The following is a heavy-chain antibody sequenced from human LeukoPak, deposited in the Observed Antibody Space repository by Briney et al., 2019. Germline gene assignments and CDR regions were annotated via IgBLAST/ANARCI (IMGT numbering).Heavy chain of an antibody. D-gene: IGHD6-19*01. CDR2: INHSGST. Sequence: SETLSLTCAVYGGSFSGYYWSWIRQPPGKGLEWIGEINHSGSTNYNPSLKSRVTISVDTSKNQFSLKLSSVTAADTAVYYCASRNSMQWLEDYWGQGTLVTVSS. CDR3: ASRNSMQWLEDY. CDR1: GGSFSGYY. V-gene: IGHV4-34*01. J-gene: IGHJ4*02.